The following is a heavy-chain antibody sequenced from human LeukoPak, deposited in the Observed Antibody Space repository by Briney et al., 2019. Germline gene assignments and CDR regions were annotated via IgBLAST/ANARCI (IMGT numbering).Heavy chain of an antibody. CDR3: ARDLYYYDSSGYYYFDY. V-gene: IGHV3-21*01. D-gene: IGHD3-22*01. CDR1: GFTFSSYS. J-gene: IGHJ4*02. Sequence: PRGSLRLSCAASGFTFSSYSMNWVRQAPGKGLEWVSSISSSSSYIYYADSVKGRFTISRDNAKNSLYLQMNSLRAEDTAVYYCARDLYYYDSSGYYYFDYWGQGTLVTVSS. CDR2: ISSSSSYI.